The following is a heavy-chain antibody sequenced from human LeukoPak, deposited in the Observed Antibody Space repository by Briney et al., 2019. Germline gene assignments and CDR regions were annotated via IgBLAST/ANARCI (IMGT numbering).Heavy chain of an antibody. CDR2: ISSSGSTI. J-gene: IGHJ4*02. D-gene: IGHD3-10*01. Sequence: GGSLRLSCAASGFTFSSYEMNWVRQAPGRGLEWVSYISSSGSTIYYADSVKGRFTISRDNAKNSLYLQMNSLRAEDTAVYYCAREDYGSGINWGQGTLVTVSS. CDR3: AREDYGSGIN. V-gene: IGHV3-48*03. CDR1: GFTFSSYE.